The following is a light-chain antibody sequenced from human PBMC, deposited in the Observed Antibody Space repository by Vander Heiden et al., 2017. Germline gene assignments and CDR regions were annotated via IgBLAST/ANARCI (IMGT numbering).Light chain of an antibody. CDR1: QSVLYSSNHKNF. V-gene: IGKV4-1*01. CDR3: QQYYSTPRT. CDR2: WAS. Sequence: DIVMTQSPDSLAASLGERATINCKSSQSVLYSSNHKNFLAWYQQKPGQPPKLLLYWASTRESGVPDRFSGSGSGTDFTLTISSLQAEDVAVYYCQQYYSTPRTFGQGTKVEIK. J-gene: IGKJ1*01.